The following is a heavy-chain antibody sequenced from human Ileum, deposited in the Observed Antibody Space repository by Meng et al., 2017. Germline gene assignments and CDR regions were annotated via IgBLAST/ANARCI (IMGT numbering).Heavy chain of an antibody. CDR2: IFQSGRT. Sequence: QGAGPRLGRPRGPLSLTWAFSGSWGSWVRQPPGKGLEWIGEIFQSGRTNYNPSLKSRVTISIDKSKSQISLQLSAVTAADTAVYSCATSNDRDVYYLGYWGQGTLVTVSS. V-gene: IGHV4-4*01. J-gene: IGHJ4*02. D-gene: IGHD3-22*01. CDR1: GSW. CDR3: ATSNDRDVYYLGY.